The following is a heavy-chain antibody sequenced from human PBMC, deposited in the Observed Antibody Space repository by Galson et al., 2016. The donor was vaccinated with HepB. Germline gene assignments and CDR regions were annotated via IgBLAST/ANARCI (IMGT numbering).Heavy chain of an antibody. Sequence: TLSLTCTVSGNAISSGDFYWHWIRQHPVKGLEWIGYIYHTGTTYYNPSLQSRVTRSLDTSKNQFSLKLSSVSAADTAVYYCARPFSGAFDIWGPGTVVTVSS. J-gene: IGHJ3*02. CDR3: ARPFSGAFDI. V-gene: IGHV4-31*03. D-gene: IGHD2/OR15-2a*01. CDR1: GNAISSGDFY. CDR2: IYHTGTT.